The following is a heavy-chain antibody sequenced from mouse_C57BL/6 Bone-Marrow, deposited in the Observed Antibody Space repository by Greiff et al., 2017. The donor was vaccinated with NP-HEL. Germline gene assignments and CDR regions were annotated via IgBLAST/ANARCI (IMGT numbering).Heavy chain of an antibody. CDR2: IYPSDSDT. CDR3: ARGRGWAWFAY. V-gene: IGHV1-61*01. J-gene: IGHJ3*01. D-gene: IGHD2-3*01. CDR1: GYTFTSYW. Sequence: QVQLQQPGAELVRPGSSVKLSCKASGYTFTSYWMDWVKQRPGQGLEWIGNIYPSDSDTHYNQKFKDKATLTVDKSSSTAYMQLSSLPSEVSAGDGGARGRGWAWFAYWGQGTLVTVSA.